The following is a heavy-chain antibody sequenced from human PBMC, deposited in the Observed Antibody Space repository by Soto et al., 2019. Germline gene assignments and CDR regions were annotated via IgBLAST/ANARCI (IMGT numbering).Heavy chain of an antibody. CDR2: IGSGGST. D-gene: IGHD4-17*01. V-gene: IGHV3-23*01. CDR3: AKDLGSPTVVTPELEFDY. CDR1: GFTFSSYA. Sequence: EVQLLESGGGLVQPGGSLRLSCAASGFTFSSYAMTWVRQAPGKGLEWVSAIGSGGSTYYADSVKGRFTISRDHSRNTLYLQMNSLRADDTAVYYCAKDLGSPTVVTPELEFDYWGQGTLVTVSS. J-gene: IGHJ4*02.